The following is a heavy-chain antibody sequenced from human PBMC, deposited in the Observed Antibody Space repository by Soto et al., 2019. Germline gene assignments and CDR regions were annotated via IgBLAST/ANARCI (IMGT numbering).Heavy chain of an antibody. CDR3: ASWRSYSGSYCFDF. J-gene: IGHJ4*02. CDR1: GGTFNTYT. V-gene: IGHV1-69*06. D-gene: IGHD1-26*01. CDR2: IVPLYDSV. Sequence: QVQLVQSGAEVKKPGSSVKVSCEASGGTFNTYTINWVRQAPGRGLEWVGQIVPLYDSVNYGENFQGRVTITADKSTKIAYMELSSLRSEYPALYFCASWRSYSGSYCFDFWGQGTLVTVSS.